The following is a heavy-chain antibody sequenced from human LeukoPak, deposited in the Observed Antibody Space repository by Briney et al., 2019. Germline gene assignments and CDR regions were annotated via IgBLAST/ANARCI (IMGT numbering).Heavy chain of an antibody. CDR1: GGSISSYY. Sequence: SETLSLTCTVSGGSISSYYWSWIRQPAGKGLEWIGRIYTSGSTNYNPSLKSRVTISVDTSKNQFSLKLSSVTAADTAVYYCARDQSVYYDSSGYYYEGYYYYGMDVWGQGTTVTVSS. D-gene: IGHD3-22*01. J-gene: IGHJ6*02. CDR2: IYTSGST. V-gene: IGHV4-4*07. CDR3: ARDQSVYYDSSGYYYEGYYYYGMDV.